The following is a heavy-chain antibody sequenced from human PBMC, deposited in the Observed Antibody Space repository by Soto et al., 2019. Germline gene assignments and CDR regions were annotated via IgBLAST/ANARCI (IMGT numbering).Heavy chain of an antibody. D-gene: IGHD3-16*01. J-gene: IGHJ6*02. CDR3: AREVEYDYVWGPGMAV. CDR1: GDTVTGYD. Sequence: SVKVSCKASGDTVTGYDINWGRQATGQGLEWMGWMNPNSGNTGYAQKFQGRVTMTRNTSISTAYMELSSLRSEDTAVYYCAREVEYDYVWGPGMAVWGQGTTVTVSS. V-gene: IGHV1-8*02. CDR2: MNPNSGNT.